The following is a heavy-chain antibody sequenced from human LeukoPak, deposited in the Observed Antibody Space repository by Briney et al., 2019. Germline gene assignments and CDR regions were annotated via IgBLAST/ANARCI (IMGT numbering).Heavy chain of an antibody. CDR2: IHSDGST. CDR3: ARERGYTYGTSLYYFDY. J-gene: IGHJ4*02. CDR1: GFTVSSNY. Sequence: PGGSLRLSCAASGFTVSSNYMSWVRQAPGKGLEWVSVIHSDGSTFYADSVKGPFTISRDNSKNTLYLQMNSLRAEDTAVYYCARERGYTYGTSLYYFDYWGQGTLVTVSS. V-gene: IGHV3-53*01. D-gene: IGHD5-18*01.